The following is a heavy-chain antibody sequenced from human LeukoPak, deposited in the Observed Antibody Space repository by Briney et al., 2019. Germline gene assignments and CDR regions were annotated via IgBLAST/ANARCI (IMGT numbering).Heavy chain of an antibody. Sequence: PGGSLRLSCSVSGFRFDDYDMSWVRQVPGKGLEWVSRVNRNGDNIVYADSVRGRFTISRDNAKNSLYLQMNSLRSEDTAFYYCAREVLDGTYYTSPFDSWGQGTLVTVSS. CDR1: GFRFDDYD. J-gene: IGHJ4*02. CDR3: AREVLDGTYYTSPFDS. CDR2: VNRNGDNI. D-gene: IGHD1-26*01. V-gene: IGHV3-20*04.